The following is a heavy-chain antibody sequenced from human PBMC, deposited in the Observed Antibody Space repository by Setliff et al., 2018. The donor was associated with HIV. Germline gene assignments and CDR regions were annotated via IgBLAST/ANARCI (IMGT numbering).Heavy chain of an antibody. CDR3: ARETRPGLTRSGFDY. Sequence: GGSLRLSCAASGFTFSSYWMSWVRQAPGKGLEWVANIKYDGSEKYYVDSVKGRFTISRDNAKNSLYLQMNSLRAEDTAVYYCARETRPGLTRSGFDYWGQGTLVTVSS. J-gene: IGHJ4*02. CDR1: GFTFSSYW. D-gene: IGHD1-1*01. V-gene: IGHV3-7*03. CDR2: IKYDGSEK.